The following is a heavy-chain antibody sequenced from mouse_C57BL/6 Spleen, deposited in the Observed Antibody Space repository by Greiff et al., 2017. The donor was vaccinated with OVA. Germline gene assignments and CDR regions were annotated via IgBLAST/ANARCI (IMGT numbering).Heavy chain of an antibody. CDR3: ARRGELGRTLYYFDY. CDR1: GYTFTSYW. CDR2: IDPSDSET. J-gene: IGHJ2*01. Sequence: QVQLKESGAELVRPGSSVKLSCKASGYTFTSYWMHWVKQRPIQGLEWIGNIDPSDSETHYNQKFKDKATLTVDKSSSTAYMQLSSLTSEDSAVYYCARRGELGRTLYYFDYWGQGTTLTVSS. D-gene: IGHD4-1*01. V-gene: IGHV1-52*01.